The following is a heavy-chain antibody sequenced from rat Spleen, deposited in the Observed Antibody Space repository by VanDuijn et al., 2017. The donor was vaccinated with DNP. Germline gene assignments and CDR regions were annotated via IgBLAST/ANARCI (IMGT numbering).Heavy chain of an antibody. D-gene: IGHD4-1*01. V-gene: IGHV2S8*01. CDR3: TRDSRGGAFFDY. CDR1: GFSLTSNG. Sequence: QVQLEESGPGLMQPSETLSLTCTVSGFSLTSNGVGWVRQPPGKGLEWIAAISSGGSTYYNSALKSRLSISRDTSKSQVFLKMNSLQTEDTAIYFCTRDSRGGAFFDYWGQGVMVTVSS. J-gene: IGHJ2*01. CDR2: ISSGGST.